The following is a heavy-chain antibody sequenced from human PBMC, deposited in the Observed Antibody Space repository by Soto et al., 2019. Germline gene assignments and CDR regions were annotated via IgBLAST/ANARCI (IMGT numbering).Heavy chain of an antibody. V-gene: IGHV4-59*08. CDR2: IYYTGIT. Sequence: QVQLQESGPGLLKPSETLSLTCTVSGASINNYHWTWIRQPPGKGLEWIAYIYYTGITNFNPSLKSRVTISMDTSKNQFSLKRRSVTAADTAVYFCATLRGLGVVSPYFDYWGQGLMVTVSS. CDR1: GASINNYH. D-gene: IGHD3-10*01. CDR3: ATLRGLGVVSPYFDY. J-gene: IGHJ4*02.